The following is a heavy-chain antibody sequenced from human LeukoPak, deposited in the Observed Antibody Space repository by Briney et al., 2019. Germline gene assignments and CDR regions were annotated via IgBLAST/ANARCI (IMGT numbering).Heavy chain of an antibody. D-gene: IGHD3-10*01. J-gene: IGHJ4*02. V-gene: IGHV4-30-4*01. CDR2: IYFSGST. CDR3: ATEKALGRASGTFEN. CDR1: GASINSGDYS. Sequence: SETLSLTCTVSGASINSGDYSWSWIRQSPGKDLEWIGYIYFSGSTYYNPSLRSRASISLDTSKNQFSLNLTSVTAADTAVYFCATEKALGRASGTFENWGQGSLVTVSS.